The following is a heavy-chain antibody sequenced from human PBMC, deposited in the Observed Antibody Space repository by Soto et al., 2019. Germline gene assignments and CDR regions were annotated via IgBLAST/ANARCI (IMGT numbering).Heavy chain of an antibody. J-gene: IGHJ5*02. D-gene: IGHD1-1*01. CDR3: ARDRRGRNPNWFDP. V-gene: IGHV3-30-3*01. CDR2: ISYDGSNK. Sequence: GGSLRLSCAASGFTFSSYAMHWVRQAPGKGLEWVAVISYDGSNKYYADSVKGRFTISRDNSKNTLYLQMNSLRAEDTAVYYCARDRRGRNPNWFDPWGQGTLVTVSS. CDR1: GFTFSSYA.